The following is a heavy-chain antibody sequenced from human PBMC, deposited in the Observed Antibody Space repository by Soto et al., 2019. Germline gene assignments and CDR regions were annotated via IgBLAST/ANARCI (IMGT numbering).Heavy chain of an antibody. D-gene: IGHD3-16*01. V-gene: IGHV4-59*11. CDR2: IYYSGST. J-gene: IGHJ4*02. CDR3: ARRYGGNFDY. Sequence: SQTLSLTCTGSCNSISSHYSNWIRQPPGKGLGWIGYIYYSGSTNYNPSLKSRVTISVDTSKNQLSLKLSSVTAADTAVYYCARRYGGNFDYWGQGTLVTVSS. CDR1: CNSISSHY.